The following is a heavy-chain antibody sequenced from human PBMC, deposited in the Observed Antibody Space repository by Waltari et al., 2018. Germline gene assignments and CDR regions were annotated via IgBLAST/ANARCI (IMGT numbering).Heavy chain of an antibody. D-gene: IGHD2-21*02. CDR2: INHSGST. CDR3: ARGAVVTPVGYYYYMDV. Sequence: QVQLQQWGAGLLKPSETLSLTCAVYGGSFSGYYWSWIRQPPGKGLEWIGEINHSGSTNYNPSLKSRVTISVDTSKNQFSLKLSSVTAADTAVYYCARGAVVTPVGYYYYMDVWGKGTTVTVSS. CDR1: GGSFSGYY. J-gene: IGHJ6*03. V-gene: IGHV4-34*01.